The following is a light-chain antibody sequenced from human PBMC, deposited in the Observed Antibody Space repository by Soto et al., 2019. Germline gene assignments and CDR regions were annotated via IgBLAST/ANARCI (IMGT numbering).Light chain of an antibody. V-gene: IGKV3-11*01. Sequence: EIVLTQSPATLSLSPGERATLSCRASPSVSSYLAWYQQKPGQAPRLLIYDASNRATGIPARFSGTGSGTDFTLNISSLPPEDFAVYYCQQRSNWVTFGQGTRLEIK. CDR2: DAS. CDR1: PSVSSY. J-gene: IGKJ5*01. CDR3: QQRSNWVT.